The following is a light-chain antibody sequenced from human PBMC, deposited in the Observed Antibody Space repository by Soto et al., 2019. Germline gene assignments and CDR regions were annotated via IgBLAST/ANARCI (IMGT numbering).Light chain of an antibody. J-gene: IGKJ1*01. Sequence: AIQMTQSPSSLSASLGDRVTITCRASQDIRNFLGWYQQTPGKAPKLLIYGASSLQSGVPSRFSGSGSGTDFTLTISSLQPEDFATYFCLHDFGYPWTFGQGTKVEVK. V-gene: IGKV1-6*01. CDR1: QDIRNF. CDR2: GAS. CDR3: LHDFGYPWT.